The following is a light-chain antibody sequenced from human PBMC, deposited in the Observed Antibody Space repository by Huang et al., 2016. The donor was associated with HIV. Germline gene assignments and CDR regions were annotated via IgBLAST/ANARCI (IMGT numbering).Light chain of an antibody. V-gene: IGKV2-28*01. Sequence: DIVMTQSPLSLPVTPGEPASISCRSSQSLLQSNGYNYLDWYLQKPGQSPQLLIYLRSNRASGVPDRCSGSGSGTAFTLKISRVEAEDVGVYYGMQTLQTPLTFGGGTKVEIK. CDR3: MQTLQTPLT. CDR1: QSLLQSNGYNY. J-gene: IGKJ4*01. CDR2: LRS.